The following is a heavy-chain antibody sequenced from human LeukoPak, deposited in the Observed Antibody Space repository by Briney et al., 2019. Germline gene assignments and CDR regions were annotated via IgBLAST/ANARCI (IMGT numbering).Heavy chain of an antibody. CDR2: INHSGST. D-gene: IGHD2-15*01. V-gene: IGHV4-34*01. CDR1: GGSFSGYY. J-gene: IGHJ4*02. CDR3: ARRYCSGGSCYFDY. Sequence: SETLSLTCAVYGGSFSGYYWSWIRQPPGKGLEWIGEINHSGSTNYNPSLKNRVTISVDTSKNQFSLKLSSVTAADTAVYYCARRYCSGGSCYFDYWGQGTLVTVSS.